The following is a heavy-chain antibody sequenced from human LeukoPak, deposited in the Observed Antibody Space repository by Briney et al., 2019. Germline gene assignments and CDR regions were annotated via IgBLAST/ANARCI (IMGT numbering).Heavy chain of an antibody. Sequence: GASVTVSCKASGYTFTSYYMHWVRQAAGQGLAWMGIINPSGGSTSYAQNFQGRVSMTSDTATSTVYMELSILRSEDTAVYYCARDVDYYDSSGYFPDYWGQGTLVTVSS. CDR1: GYTFTSYY. V-gene: IGHV1-46*01. J-gene: IGHJ4*02. D-gene: IGHD3-22*01. CDR2: INPSGGST. CDR3: ARDVDYYDSSGYFPDY.